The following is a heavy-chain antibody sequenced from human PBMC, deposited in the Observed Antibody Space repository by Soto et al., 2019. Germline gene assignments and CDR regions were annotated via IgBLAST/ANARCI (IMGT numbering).Heavy chain of an antibody. CDR1: GFTFSSYG. CDR2: IWYDGSNK. J-gene: IGHJ6*03. D-gene: IGHD1-7*01. CDR3: AGTTSHQWYYMDV. Sequence: PGGSLRLSCAASGFTFSSYGMHWVRQAPGKGLEWVAVIWYDGSNKYYADSVKGRFTISRDNSKNTLYLQMNSLRAEDTAVYYCAGTTSHQWYYMDVWGKGTMVTVSS. V-gene: IGHV3-33*01.